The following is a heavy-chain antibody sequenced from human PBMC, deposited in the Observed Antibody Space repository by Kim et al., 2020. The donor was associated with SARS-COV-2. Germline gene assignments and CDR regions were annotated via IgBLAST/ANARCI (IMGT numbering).Heavy chain of an antibody. CDR3: ARTSGNYDFWSGFPMDAFDI. D-gene: IGHD3-3*01. CDR2: IYYSGTT. CDR1: GGSISSSSYY. Sequence: SETLSLTCTVSGGSISSSSYYWGWIRQPPGKGLEWIGSIYYSGTTYYNPSLKSRVTLSVETSKNHFSLKLTSVTAADTAVYYCARTSGNYDFWSGFPMDAFDIWGQGTMVTVSS. J-gene: IGHJ3*02. V-gene: IGHV4-39*01.